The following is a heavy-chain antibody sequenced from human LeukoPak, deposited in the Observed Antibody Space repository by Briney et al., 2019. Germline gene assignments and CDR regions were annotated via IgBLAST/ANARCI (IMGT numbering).Heavy chain of an antibody. D-gene: IGHD5-18*01. Sequence: GGSLRLSCAASGFTVSSNYMSWVHQAPGKGLEWVSVIYSGDNTHYADSVKGRFTITRDNSNNTLYLQMNSLRAEDTAVYYCARDKWVTWGQGTLVTVSS. CDR3: ARDKWVT. J-gene: IGHJ4*02. CDR1: GFTVSSNY. CDR2: IYSGDNT. V-gene: IGHV3-66*01.